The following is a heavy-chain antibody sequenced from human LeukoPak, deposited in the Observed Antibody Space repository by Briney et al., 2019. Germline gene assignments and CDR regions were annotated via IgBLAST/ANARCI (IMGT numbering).Heavy chain of an antibody. D-gene: IGHD3-22*01. CDR2: IIPIFGTA. Sequence: SVKVSCKASGGTFSSYAISWVRQAAGQGLEWMGGIIPIFGTANYAQKFQGRVTITADESTSTAYMELSSLRSEDTAVYYCAREPYYYDSSGYSNFDYWGQGTLVTVSS. V-gene: IGHV1-69*13. CDR1: GGTFSSYA. J-gene: IGHJ4*02. CDR3: AREPYYYDSSGYSNFDY.